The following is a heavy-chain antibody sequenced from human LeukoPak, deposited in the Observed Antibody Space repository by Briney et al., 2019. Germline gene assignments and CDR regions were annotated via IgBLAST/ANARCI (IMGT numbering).Heavy chain of an antibody. CDR2: INGDGSST. CDR1: GFTFSSYW. D-gene: IGHD4-11*01. J-gene: IGHJ5*01. Sequence: GGSLRLSCAASGFTFSSYWMFWVRQTPGKGLLWVSRINGDGSSTGDADSVKGRFTISRDNTRNTLYLQMNNLRAEDTAVYYCTRALNYDATSGIYNWFDSWGQGTPVTVSS. V-gene: IGHV3-74*01. CDR3: TRALNYDATSGIYNWFDS.